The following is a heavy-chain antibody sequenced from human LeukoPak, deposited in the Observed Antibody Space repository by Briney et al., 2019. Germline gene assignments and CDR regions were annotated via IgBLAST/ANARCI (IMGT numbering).Heavy chain of an antibody. D-gene: IGHD6-6*01. CDR2: ISAYNGNT. CDR3: ARFGTGYSSSSGGMEV. CDR1: GYTFTSYG. Sequence: GASVKVSCKASGYTFTSYGISWVRQAPGQGLEWMGWISAYNGNTNYAQKLQGRVTMTTDTSTSTAYMELRSLRSEDTAVYYCARFGTGYSSSSGGMEVWGKGTTVTVYS. J-gene: IGHJ6*04. V-gene: IGHV1-18*01.